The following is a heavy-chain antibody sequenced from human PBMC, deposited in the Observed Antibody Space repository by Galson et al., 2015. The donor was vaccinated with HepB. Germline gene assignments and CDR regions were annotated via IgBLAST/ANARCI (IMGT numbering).Heavy chain of an antibody. D-gene: IGHD6-13*01. V-gene: IGHV4-59*08. CDR1: GGSISSYY. CDR2: IYYSGST. J-gene: IGHJ2*01. Sequence: ETLSLTCTVSGGSISSYYWSWIRLPPGKGLEWIGYIYYSGSTNYNPSLKSRVTISVDTSKNQFSLKLSSVTAADTAVYYCARRVPPFHDSSSWYGDWYFDLWGRGTLVTVPS. CDR3: ARRVPPFHDSSSWYGDWYFDL.